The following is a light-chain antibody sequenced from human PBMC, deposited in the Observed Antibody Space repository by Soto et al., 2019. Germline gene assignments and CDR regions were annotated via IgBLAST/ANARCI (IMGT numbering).Light chain of an antibody. Sequence: SYELTQPPSVSVAPGQTAKITCAGANIATKSMHWYQQRPGQAPVLVVHDDTDRAAGIPERFSGSKSGGTATLTISRVEAGDEADYYCQVWDIITYHVVFGGGTKLTVL. CDR2: DDT. CDR3: QVWDIITYHVV. V-gene: IGLV3-21*02. J-gene: IGLJ2*01. CDR1: NIATKS.